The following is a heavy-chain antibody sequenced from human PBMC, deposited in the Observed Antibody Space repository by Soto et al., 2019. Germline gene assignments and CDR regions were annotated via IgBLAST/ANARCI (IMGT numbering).Heavy chain of an antibody. V-gene: IGHV4-31*03. D-gene: IGHD4-17*01. CDR1: GGSISSGGYY. J-gene: IGHJ5*02. CDR2: IYYSGST. Sequence: SETLSLACTVSGGSISSGGYYWSWIRQHPGKGLEWIGYIYYSGSTYYNPSLKSRVTISVDTSKNQFSLKLSSVTAADTAVYYCAREVDYLNXFDPWGQGTLVTVSS. CDR3: AREVDYLNXFDP.